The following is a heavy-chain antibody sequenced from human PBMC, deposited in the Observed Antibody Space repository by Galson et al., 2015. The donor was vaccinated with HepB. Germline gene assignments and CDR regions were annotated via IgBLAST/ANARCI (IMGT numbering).Heavy chain of an antibody. V-gene: IGHV3-30*04. CDR3: VRDDYGDYVGGLFDY. Sequence: SLRLSCAASGFTFSNYAMHWVRQTPGKGLEWVALISSDGSSRDYADSVKGRFTISRDNSKNRLYLQMNSLRVKDTGVYYSVRDDYGDYVGGLFDYWGQGTLVTVSS. CDR1: GFTFSNYA. J-gene: IGHJ4*02. D-gene: IGHD4-17*01. CDR2: ISSDGSSR.